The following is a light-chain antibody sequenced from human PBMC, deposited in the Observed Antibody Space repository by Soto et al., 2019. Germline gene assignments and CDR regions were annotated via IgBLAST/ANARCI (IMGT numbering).Light chain of an antibody. Sequence: IVMTQFPATLSVSPGGRATLSCRASQSISTKLAWYQQKPGQAPRLLIYGASSRATGIPDRFSGSGSGTDFTLTISRLEPEDFAVYYCHQYYSSPTTFGGGTKVDIK. J-gene: IGKJ4*01. CDR3: HQYYSSPTT. V-gene: IGKV3-20*01. CDR2: GAS. CDR1: QSISTK.